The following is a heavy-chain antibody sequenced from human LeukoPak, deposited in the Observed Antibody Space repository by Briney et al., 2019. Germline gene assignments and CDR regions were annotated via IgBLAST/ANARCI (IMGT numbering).Heavy chain of an antibody. CDR2: ISGSGGST. D-gene: IGHD5-18*01. Sequence: GGSLRLSCAASGFTFSSYAMSWVRQAPGKGLEWVSAISGSGGSTYYADSVKGRFTISRDNSKDTLYLQMNSLRAEDTAVYHCASGDVGTAMVFDYWGQGTLVTVSS. J-gene: IGHJ4*02. CDR3: ASGDVGTAMVFDY. CDR1: GFTFSSYA. V-gene: IGHV3-23*01.